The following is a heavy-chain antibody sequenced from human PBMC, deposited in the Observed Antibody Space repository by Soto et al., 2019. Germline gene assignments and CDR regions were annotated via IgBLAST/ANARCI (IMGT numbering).Heavy chain of an antibody. Sequence: SETLSLTCTVSGGSISSSSYYWGWIRQPPGKGLEWIGSIYYSGSTYYNPSLKSRVTISVDTSKNQFSLKLSSVTAADTAVYYCASDSIKTTVTGDRWFDPWGQGTLVTVSS. CDR3: ASDSIKTTVTGDRWFDP. D-gene: IGHD4-17*01. J-gene: IGHJ5*02. CDR2: IYYSGST. V-gene: IGHV4-39*01. CDR1: GGSISSSSYY.